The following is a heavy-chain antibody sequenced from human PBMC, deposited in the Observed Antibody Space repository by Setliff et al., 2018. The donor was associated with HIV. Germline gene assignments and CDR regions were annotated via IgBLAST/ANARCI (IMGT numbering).Heavy chain of an antibody. D-gene: IGHD1-26*01. J-gene: IGHJ3*02. CDR1: AFTFTTYW. CDR3: ARDSPYSGDYAPRDPFDI. Sequence: GGSLRLSCVASAFTFTTYWMSWVRQAPGTGLEWVANIRQDGREFYYVDSVKGRFTITRDNAKKSLYLQMDSLRAEDTAIYYCARDSPYSGDYAPRDPFDIWGQGTMVTVSS. CDR2: IRQDGREF. V-gene: IGHV3-7*05.